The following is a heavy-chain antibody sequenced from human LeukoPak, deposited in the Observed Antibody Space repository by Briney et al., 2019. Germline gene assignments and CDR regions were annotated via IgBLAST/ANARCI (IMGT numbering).Heavy chain of an antibody. CDR1: GFTFSSYG. D-gene: IGHD3-9*01. J-gene: IGHJ4*02. CDR3: AKVPPTPITIFWLVMVRPFDY. Sequence: GRSLRLSCAASGFTFSSYGMHWVRQAPGKGLEWVAVISYDGSNKYYADSVKGRFTISRDNSKNTLYLQMNSLRAEDTAVYYCAKVPPTPITIFWLVMVRPFDYWGQGTLVTVSS. V-gene: IGHV3-30*18. CDR2: ISYDGSNK.